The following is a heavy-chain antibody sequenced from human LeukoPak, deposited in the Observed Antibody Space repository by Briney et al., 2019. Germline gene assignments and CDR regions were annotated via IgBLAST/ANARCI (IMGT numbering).Heavy chain of an antibody. D-gene: IGHD6-13*01. CDR2: ISPSGGST. J-gene: IGHJ5*02. CDR3: ARGRYSSSWKYNWFDP. V-gene: IGHV1-46*01. Sequence: ASVKVSCKAFGYTFTSNYMHWVRQAPGQGPEWMGVISPSGGSTTYAQKLQGRVTLTRDMSTSTDYLELSSLRSGDTAVYYCARGRYSSSWKYNWFDPWGQGTLVTVSS. CDR1: GYTFTSNY.